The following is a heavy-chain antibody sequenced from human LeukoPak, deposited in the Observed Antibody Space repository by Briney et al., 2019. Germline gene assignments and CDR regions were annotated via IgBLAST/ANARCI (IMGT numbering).Heavy chain of an antibody. J-gene: IGHJ6*02. CDR2: IWYDGSNK. CDR3: ARDKIGTGYATPYYYYYGMDV. Sequence: PGGSLRLSCAASGFTFSSYGMHWVRQAPGKGLEWVAVIWYDGSNKYYADSVKSRFTISRDNSKNTLYLQMNSLRAEDTAVYYCARDKIGTGYATPYYYYYGMDVWGQGTTVTVSS. CDR1: GFTFSSYG. D-gene: IGHD3/OR15-3a*01. V-gene: IGHV3-33*01.